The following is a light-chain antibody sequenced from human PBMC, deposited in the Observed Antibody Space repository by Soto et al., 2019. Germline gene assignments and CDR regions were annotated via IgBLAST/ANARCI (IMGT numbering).Light chain of an antibody. Sequence: QSSSTPSLSPGERATPSCRASPSVSSSYLAWYQQRPGQAPRLLIYGVSSRATGIPDRFSGSGSGTDFTLTISRLEPEDFAVYYCQQYGSSPWTFGQGTKVDIK. CDR2: GVS. J-gene: IGKJ1*01. CDR1: PSVSSSY. CDR3: QQYGSSPWT. V-gene: IGKV3-20*01.